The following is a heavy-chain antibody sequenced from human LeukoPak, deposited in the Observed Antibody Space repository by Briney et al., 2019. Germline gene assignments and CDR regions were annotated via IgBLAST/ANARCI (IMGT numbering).Heavy chain of an antibody. CDR2: INHSGST. Sequence: SETLSLTCAVYGGSFSGYYWSWIRQPPGKGLEWIGEINHSGSTNYNPSLKSRVTISADTSKNQFSLKLSSVTAADTAVYYCARAQTIAARPTYYYYGMDVWGQGTTVTVSS. CDR3: ARAQTIAARPTYYYYGMDV. D-gene: IGHD6-6*01. J-gene: IGHJ6*02. CDR1: GGSFSGYY. V-gene: IGHV4-34*01.